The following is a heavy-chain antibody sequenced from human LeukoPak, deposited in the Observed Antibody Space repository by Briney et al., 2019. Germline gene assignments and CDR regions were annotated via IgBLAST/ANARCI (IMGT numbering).Heavy chain of an antibody. J-gene: IGHJ4*02. D-gene: IGHD5-24*01. CDR1: GYSISSGYY. V-gene: IGHV4-38-2*02. CDR2: IYHSGST. CDR3: ASFVEMATKSPFDY. Sequence: KASEILSLTCTVSGYSISSGYYWGWIRQPPGKGLEWIGSIYHSGSTYYNPSLKSRVTISVDTSKNQFSLKLSSVTAANTAVYYCASFVEMATKSPFDYWGQGTLVTVSS.